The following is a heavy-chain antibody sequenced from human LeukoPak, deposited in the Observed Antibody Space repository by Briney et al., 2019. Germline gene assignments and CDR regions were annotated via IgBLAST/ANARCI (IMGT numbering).Heavy chain of an antibody. D-gene: IGHD6-13*01. Sequence: GGSLRLSCAASGFTFSSYSVNWVRQGPGKGLEWVSSISSSSSYIYYADSVKGRFTISRDNAKNSLYLQMNSLRAEDTAVYYCARGDSSSWYLWGQGTLVTVSS. CDR3: ARGDSSSWYL. CDR2: ISSSSSYI. J-gene: IGHJ4*02. V-gene: IGHV3-21*01. CDR1: GFTFSSYS.